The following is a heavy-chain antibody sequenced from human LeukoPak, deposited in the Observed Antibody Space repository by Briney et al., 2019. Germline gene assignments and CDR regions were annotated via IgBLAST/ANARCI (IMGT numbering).Heavy chain of an antibody. V-gene: IGHV1-18*01. CDR3: ARSTLWFGELSSLDY. CDR2: ISAYNGNT. D-gene: IGHD3-10*01. J-gene: IGHJ4*02. CDR1: GYTFTSYC. Sequence: ASVKVSCKASGYTFTSYCISWVRQAPGQGLEWMGWISAYNGNTNYAQKLQGRVTMTTDTSTSTAYMELRSLRSDDTAVYYCARSTLWFGELSSLDYWGQGTLVTVSS.